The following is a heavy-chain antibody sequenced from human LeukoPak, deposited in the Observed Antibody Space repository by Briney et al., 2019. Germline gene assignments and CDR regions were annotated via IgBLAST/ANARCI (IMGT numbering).Heavy chain of an antibody. D-gene: IGHD6-13*01. J-gene: IGHJ6*02. CDR1: GFTVSSNY. Sequence: GGSLRLSCAASGFTVSSNYMSWVRRAPGKGLEWVSVIYSGGSTYYADSVEGRFTISRDNSKNTLYLQMNSLRAEDTAVYYCARTVISSWKDGGTDVWGQGTTVTVSS. CDR3: ARTVISSWKDGGTDV. CDR2: IYSGGST. V-gene: IGHV3-66*01.